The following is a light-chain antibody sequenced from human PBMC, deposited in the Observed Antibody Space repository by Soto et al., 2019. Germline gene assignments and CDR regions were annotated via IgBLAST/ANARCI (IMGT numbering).Light chain of an antibody. Sequence: EIVMTQSPATLSLSPGERATLSCRASQSVSSNLAWYQQKPGQAPRLLIYGASTRATGIPARFSGSGSGTDFTLTISSLKSEDFEVYYCQQYNNWPQTFGQGTKVDIK. J-gene: IGKJ1*01. CDR1: QSVSSN. CDR2: GAS. CDR3: QQYNNWPQT. V-gene: IGKV3-15*01.